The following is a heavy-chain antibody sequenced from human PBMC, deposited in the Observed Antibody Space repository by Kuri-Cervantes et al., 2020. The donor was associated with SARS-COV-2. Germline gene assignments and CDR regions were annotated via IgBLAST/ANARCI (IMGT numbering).Heavy chain of an antibody. CDR3: AREGGFISGGAGSYYYYYGMDV. CDR1: GISVTTSE. V-gene: IGHV3-48*03. CDR2: ISSTSDGSI. D-gene: IGHD2-21*01. J-gene: IGHJ6*02. Sequence: AGSLRLSCEGYGISVTTSEMNWVRQAPGKGLEWVSYISSTSDGSIYYADSMKGRFTISRDNAKNSLYLQMNNLRAEDTAVYYCAREGGFISGGAGSYYYYYGMDVWGQGTTVTVSS.